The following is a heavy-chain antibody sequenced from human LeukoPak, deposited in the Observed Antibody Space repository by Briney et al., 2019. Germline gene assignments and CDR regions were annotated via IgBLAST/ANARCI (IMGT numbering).Heavy chain of an antibody. CDR2: ISYDGSNK. D-gene: IGHD3-22*01. V-gene: IGHV3-30*04. CDR1: GFTFNSYA. J-gene: IGHJ4*02. Sequence: GGSLRLSCAASGFTFNSYAMHWVRQAPGKGLEWVAVISYDGSNKYYADSVKGRFIISRDNSKNTRYLQMNSLRAEDTAVYYCARQLDYYDSIGFDYWGQGTLVTVSS. CDR3: ARQLDYYDSIGFDY.